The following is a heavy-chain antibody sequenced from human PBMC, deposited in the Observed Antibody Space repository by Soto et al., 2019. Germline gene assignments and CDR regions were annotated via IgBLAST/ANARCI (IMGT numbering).Heavy chain of an antibody. D-gene: IGHD4-17*01. CDR3: AKSLGPIDYGINYYYYGMDV. Sequence: PGGSLRLSCAASGFTFSSYAMSWVRQAPGKGLEWVSAISGSGGSTYYADSVKGRFTISRDNSKNTLYLQMNSLRAEDTAVYYCAKSLGPIDYGINYYYYGMDVWGQGTTVTVSS. CDR2: ISGSGGST. J-gene: IGHJ6*02. CDR1: GFTFSSYA. V-gene: IGHV3-23*01.